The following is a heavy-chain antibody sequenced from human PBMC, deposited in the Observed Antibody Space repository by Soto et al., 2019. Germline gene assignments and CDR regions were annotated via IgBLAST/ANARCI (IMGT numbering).Heavy chain of an antibody. J-gene: IGHJ4*02. CDR2: SNPNSGGT. D-gene: IGHD3-10*01. Sequence: QVQLVQSGAEVKKPGASVKVSCKASGYTFTDYYMYWVRQAPGQGLEWMGWSNPNSGGTNYEQKFQGRVTMTRDTSFSTAYMDLSRLRSDDTAVYYCAREVYVSGSPVDCWGQGTLVTVSS. CDR1: GYTFTDYY. V-gene: IGHV1-2*02. CDR3: AREVYVSGSPVDC.